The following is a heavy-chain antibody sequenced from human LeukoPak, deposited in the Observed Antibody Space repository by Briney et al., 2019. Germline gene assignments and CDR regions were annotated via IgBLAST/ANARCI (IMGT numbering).Heavy chain of an antibody. CDR3: ARGTYYYDSSGSGNYYMDV. Sequence: GGSLRLSCAASGFTFSSYGMHWVRQAPGKGLVWVSRINSDGSSTSYADSVKGRFTISRDNAKNTLYLQMNSLRAEDTAVYYCARGTYYYDSSGSGNYYMDVWGKGTTVTVSS. D-gene: IGHD3-22*01. CDR1: GFTFSSYG. V-gene: IGHV3-74*01. J-gene: IGHJ6*03. CDR2: INSDGSST.